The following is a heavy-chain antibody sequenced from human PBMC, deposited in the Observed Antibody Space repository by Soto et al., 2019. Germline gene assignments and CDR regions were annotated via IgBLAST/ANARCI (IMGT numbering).Heavy chain of an antibody. V-gene: IGHV3-7*01. CDR1: GFMFGTYW. J-gene: IGHJ6*02. D-gene: IGHD3-22*01. Sequence: SLRLSCAATGFMFGTYWMSWVRQAPGKGLEWVANIKHDGNEKYYADSVKGRFTVSRDNVKNFLHLQMSSLRGDDTGVYFCVRATLSWGHYYFRGLDVWGQGTTVTVSS. CDR3: VRATLSWGHYYFRGLDV. CDR2: IKHDGNEK.